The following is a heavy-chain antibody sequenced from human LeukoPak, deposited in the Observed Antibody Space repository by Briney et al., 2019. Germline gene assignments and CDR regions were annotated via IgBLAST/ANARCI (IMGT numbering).Heavy chain of an antibody. Sequence: SETLSLTCTVSGGSISSYYWSWIRQPPGKGLEWIGYIYCSGSTNYNPSLKSRVTISVDTSKNQFSLKLSSVTAADTAVYYCARRSYSGSYNYWGQGTLVTVSS. CDR2: IYCSGST. J-gene: IGHJ4*02. V-gene: IGHV4-59*08. CDR3: ARRSYSGSYNY. D-gene: IGHD1-26*01. CDR1: GGSISSYY.